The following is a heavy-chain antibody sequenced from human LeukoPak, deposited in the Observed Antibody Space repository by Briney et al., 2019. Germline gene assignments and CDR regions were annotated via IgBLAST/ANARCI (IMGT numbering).Heavy chain of an antibody. V-gene: IGHV3-23*01. D-gene: IGHD3-9*01. J-gene: IGHJ4*02. CDR3: AKDDYDILTGYYPPVDY. CDR2: ISGSGEST. Sequence: GGSLRLSCAASGFTFSSYAMSWVRQAPGRGLEWVSGISGSGESTYNADSVKGRFTISRDNSKNTLYLQMNSLRAEDTAVYYCAKDDYDILTGYYPPVDYWGQGTLVTVSS. CDR1: GFTFSSYA.